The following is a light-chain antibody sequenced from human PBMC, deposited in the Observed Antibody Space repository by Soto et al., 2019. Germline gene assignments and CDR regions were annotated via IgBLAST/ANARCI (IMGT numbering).Light chain of an antibody. CDR2: GAS. V-gene: IGKV3-11*01. J-gene: IGKJ1*01. CDR1: QSVSHN. CDR3: QQSFSTPRT. Sequence: EIALTQSPATLSLSPGARATLSCLASQSVSHNLAWYQQKPGQAPRLLIYGASSRATGIPDRFSGSGSGTDFTLTISSLQPEDFGTYYCQQSFSTPRTFGQGTKVDI.